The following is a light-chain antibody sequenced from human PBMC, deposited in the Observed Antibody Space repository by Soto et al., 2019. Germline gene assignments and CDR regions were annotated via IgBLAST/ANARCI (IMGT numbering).Light chain of an antibody. V-gene: IGKV1-5*03. CDR1: QSISMS. J-gene: IGKJ1*01. CDR3: QKYSTYSRA. CDR2: KAS. Sequence: DIQMIQSPSTLSASVGDRVTITCRASQSISMSLAWYQQKPGKAPKLLIYKASSLESGVPSRFSGSISGTEFTLTISSLQPDDFATYFCQKYSTYSRAFGQGTKVEIK.